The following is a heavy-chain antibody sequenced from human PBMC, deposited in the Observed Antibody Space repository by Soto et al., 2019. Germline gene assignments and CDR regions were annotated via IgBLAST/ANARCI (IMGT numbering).Heavy chain of an antibody. CDR1: GGSITNYY. CDR2: IYYRGAI. D-gene: IGHD3-22*01. CDR3: ATERSGSSPYYFDS. Sequence: SETLSLTCTVSGGSITNYYWSWIRQPPGKGLEWIGYIYYRGAINYNPSLKTRVTISVDTSKNQFSLKLSSVTAADTAVYYCATERSGSSPYYFDSWGQGTPVTVSS. V-gene: IGHV4-59*01. J-gene: IGHJ4*02.